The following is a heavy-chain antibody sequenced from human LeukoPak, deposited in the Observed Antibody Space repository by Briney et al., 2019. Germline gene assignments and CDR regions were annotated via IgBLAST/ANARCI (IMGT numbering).Heavy chain of an antibody. V-gene: IGHV1-2*04. D-gene: IGHD6-13*01. Sequence: ASVKVSCKASGYTFTSYGISWVRQAPGQGLEWMGWINPNSGGTNYAQKFQGWVTMTRDTSISTAFMELSRLKSDDTAVYYCARVNAAAGNSLDYWGQGTLVTVSS. J-gene: IGHJ4*02. CDR3: ARVNAAAGNSLDY. CDR2: INPNSGGT. CDR1: GYTFTSYG.